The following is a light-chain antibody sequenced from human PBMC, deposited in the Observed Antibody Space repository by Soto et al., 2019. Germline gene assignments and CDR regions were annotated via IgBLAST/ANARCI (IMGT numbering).Light chain of an antibody. CDR3: KQYNNWLWT. CDR1: LRISNH. Sequence: SKATLSLCRGGGSTLACSATLRISNHSLAWYQQKPGQAPRLLIHGASSRATGIPGRFSGSGSGTDFTLTISSLQSEDFAVYCCKQYNNWLWTFGHVTNVDIK. V-gene: IGKV3D-15*01. CDR2: GAS. J-gene: IGKJ1*01.